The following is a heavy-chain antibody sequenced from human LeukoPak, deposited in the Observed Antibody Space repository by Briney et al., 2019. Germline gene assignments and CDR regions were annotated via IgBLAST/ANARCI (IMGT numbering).Heavy chain of an antibody. CDR1: GGSISSYY. CDR2: IYTSGST. V-gene: IGHV4-4*07. D-gene: IGHD1-26*01. CDR3: ARDHYSGSFNWFDP. Sequence: PSETLSLTCTVSGGSISSYYWSWIRQPAGKGLEWIGRIYTSGSTNYNPSLKSRVTMSVDTSKNQFSLKLSSVTAADTAVYYCARDHYSGSFNWFDPWGQGTLVTVSS. J-gene: IGHJ5*02.